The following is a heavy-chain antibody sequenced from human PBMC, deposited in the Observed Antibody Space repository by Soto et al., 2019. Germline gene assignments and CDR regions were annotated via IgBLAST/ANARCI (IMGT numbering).Heavy chain of an antibody. CDR1: GYTFTSYG. V-gene: IGHV1-18*01. Sequence: ASVKVSCKASGYTFTSYGISWVRQAPGQGLEWMGWISAYNGNTNYAQKLQGRVTMTTDTSTSTVYMELSSLRSEDTAIYYCSRGYPPRDQLGNLPGAFWGQGTLVTVSS. CDR3: SRGYPPRDQLGNLPGAF. J-gene: IGHJ4*02. D-gene: IGHD1-1*01. CDR2: ISAYNGNT.